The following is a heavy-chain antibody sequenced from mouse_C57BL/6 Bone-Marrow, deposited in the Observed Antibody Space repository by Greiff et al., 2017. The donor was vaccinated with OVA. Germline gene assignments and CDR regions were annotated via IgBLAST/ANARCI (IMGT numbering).Heavy chain of an antibody. CDR1: GYTFTSYW. Sequence: QVQLQQPGAELVLPGASVTLSCKASGYTFTSYWMHWVKQRPGQGLEWIGEIDPSDSYTNYNQKFKGKSTLTVDKSSSTAYMQLSSLTSEDSAVYYCARAGLLYFDYWGQGTTLTVAS. D-gene: IGHD2-3*01. J-gene: IGHJ2*01. CDR2: IDPSDSYT. CDR3: ARAGLLYFDY. V-gene: IGHV1-69*01.